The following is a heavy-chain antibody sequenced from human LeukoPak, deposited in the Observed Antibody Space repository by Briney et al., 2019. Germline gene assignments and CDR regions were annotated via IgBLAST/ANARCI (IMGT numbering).Heavy chain of an antibody. Sequence: SETLSLTCTVSGGSVSSYFCSWIRQPPGKGLEWIGYMYYSGSTNYNPSLKSRVTMSVDTSKNQFSLNLRSVTAADTAVYYCARGRVGADFDYWGQGTLVTVSS. CDR2: MYYSGST. D-gene: IGHD1-26*01. V-gene: IGHV4-59*02. CDR3: ARGRVGADFDY. J-gene: IGHJ4*02. CDR1: GGSVSSYF.